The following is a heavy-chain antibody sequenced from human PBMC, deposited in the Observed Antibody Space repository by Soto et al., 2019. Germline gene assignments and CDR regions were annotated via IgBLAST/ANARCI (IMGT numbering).Heavy chain of an antibody. CDR2: IYYSGST. D-gene: IGHD4-4*01. J-gene: IGHJ1*01. CDR1: GGSISSGDYY. Sequence: SETLSLTCTVSGGSISSGDYYWSWIRQPPGKGLEWIGYIYYSGSTYYNPSLKSRVTISVDTSKNQFSLKLSSVTAADTAVYYCARGGAQYSEYFQHWGQGTLVTVSS. V-gene: IGHV4-30-4*01. CDR3: ARGGAQYSEYFQH.